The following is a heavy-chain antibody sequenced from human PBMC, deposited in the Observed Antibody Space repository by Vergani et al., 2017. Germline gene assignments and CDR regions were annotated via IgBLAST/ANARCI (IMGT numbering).Heavy chain of an antibody. CDR1: GGSISSSSYY. V-gene: IGHV4-39*01. J-gene: IGHJ4*02. Sequence: QLQLQESGPGLVKPSETLSLTCTVSGGSISSSSYYWGWIRQPPGKGLEWIGSIYYSGSTYYNPSLKSRVTISGATSTNQFSLKLGSVTAADTAVYYCARLRANYYDSSGYSDYWGQGTLVTVSS. CDR3: ARLRANYYDSSGYSDY. CDR2: IYYSGST. D-gene: IGHD3-22*01.